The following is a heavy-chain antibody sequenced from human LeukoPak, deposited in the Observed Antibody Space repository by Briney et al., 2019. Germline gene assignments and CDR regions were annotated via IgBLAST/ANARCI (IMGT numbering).Heavy chain of an antibody. CDR1: GFTFSSYA. J-gene: IGHJ4*02. D-gene: IGHD3-16*01. V-gene: IGHV3-30*04. Sequence: GGSLRLSCAASGFTFSSYAMHWVRQAPGKGLEWVAVISYDGSNKYYADSVKGRFTISRDNSKNTLYLQMNSLRVEDTAVYYCAPQGGWGQGTLVTVSS. CDR2: ISYDGSNK. CDR3: APQGG.